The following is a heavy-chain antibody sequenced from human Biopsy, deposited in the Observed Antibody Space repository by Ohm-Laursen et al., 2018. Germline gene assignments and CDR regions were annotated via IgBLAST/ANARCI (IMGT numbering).Heavy chain of an antibody. D-gene: IGHD3-10*01. CDR3: ARDRMTDVFGGPTRTDVFDS. CDR1: GSTFNDYF. Sequence: GESLKISCKASGSTFNDYFIHWVRQSPGQGLEWMGWVNPNSGATNSAENFRDRVTLTRDTSISAVYIELRRLKSDDAAVYYCARDRMTDVFGGPTRTDVFDSWGQGTPVTVSS. CDR2: VNPNSGAT. V-gene: IGHV1-2*02. J-gene: IGHJ4*02.